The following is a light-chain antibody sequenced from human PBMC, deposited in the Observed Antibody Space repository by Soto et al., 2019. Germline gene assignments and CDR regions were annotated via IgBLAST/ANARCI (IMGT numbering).Light chain of an antibody. CDR3: QQYNNWPPWT. CDR1: QSVSSN. J-gene: IGKJ1*01. Sequence: EIVMTQSPATLSVSPREKTPPPFQARQSVSSNLAWYQQKRGQAPRLLIYGASTRAAGIPARFSGSGSGTEFTLTITSLQSEDFAVYYCQQYNNWPPWTFGQGTKVDIK. CDR2: GAS. V-gene: IGKV3-15*01.